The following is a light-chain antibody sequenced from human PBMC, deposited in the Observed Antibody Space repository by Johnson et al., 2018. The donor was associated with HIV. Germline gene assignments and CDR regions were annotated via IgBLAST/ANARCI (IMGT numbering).Light chain of an antibody. CDR1: SSNIGSNT. CDR3: AAWDDSLNGRYV. Sequence: QSVLTQPPSASGTPGQRVTISCSGSSSNIGSNTVSWYQQLPGTAPKLLIYSNNQRPSGVPDRFSGSKSGPSASLAISGLQSEDETDYYCAAWDDSLNGRYVFGTGTKVTVL. J-gene: IGLJ1*01. CDR2: SNN. V-gene: IGLV1-44*01.